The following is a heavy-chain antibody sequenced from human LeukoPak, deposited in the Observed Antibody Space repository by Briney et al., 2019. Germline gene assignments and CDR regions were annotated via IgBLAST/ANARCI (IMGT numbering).Heavy chain of an antibody. CDR1: GFTFSSYA. V-gene: IGHV3-23*01. CDR3: AKDYYYGSGSYYTEFDY. J-gene: IGHJ4*02. Sequence: GGSLRLSCAASGFTFSSYAMHWVRQAPGKGLEWVSAISGSGGSTYYADSVKGRFTISRDNSKNTLYLQMNSLRAEDTAVFYCAKDYYYGSGSYYTEFDYWGQGSLVTVSS. D-gene: IGHD3-10*01. CDR2: ISGSGGST.